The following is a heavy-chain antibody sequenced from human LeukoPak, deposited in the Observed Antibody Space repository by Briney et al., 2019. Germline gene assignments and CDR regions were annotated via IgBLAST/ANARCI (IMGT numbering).Heavy chain of an antibody. CDR1: GFTVSSNY. Sequence: PGGSLRLSCAASGFTVSSNYMSWVRQAPGKGLEWVSVIYSGGSTYYADSVEGRFTISRDNSKNTLYLQMNSLRAEDTAVYYCATTNFVASSGPTVWDPFDYWGQGTLVTVSS. CDR2: IYSGGST. CDR3: ATTNFVASSGPTVWDPFDY. V-gene: IGHV3-53*01. J-gene: IGHJ4*02. D-gene: IGHD3-10*01.